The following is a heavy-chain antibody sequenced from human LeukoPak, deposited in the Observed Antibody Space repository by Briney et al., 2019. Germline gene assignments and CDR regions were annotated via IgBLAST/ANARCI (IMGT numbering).Heavy chain of an antibody. CDR2: MYYSGST. J-gene: IGHJ5*02. Sequence: SETLSLTCTVSGGSITGYFWSWIRQPPGKGLEWIGYMYYSGSTNYNPSLKSRVTISVDTSKNQFSLKLSSVTAADTAVYYCARGVWRDNWFDPWGQGTLVTVSS. CDR3: ARGVWRDNWFDP. V-gene: IGHV4-59*08. CDR1: GGSITGYF.